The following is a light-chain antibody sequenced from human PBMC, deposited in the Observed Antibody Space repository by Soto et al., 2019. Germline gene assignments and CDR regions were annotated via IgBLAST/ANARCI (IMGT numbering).Light chain of an antibody. CDR3: QQYGTSPLT. V-gene: IGKV3-20*01. CDR2: GTS. Sequence: ETVLTQSPDTLSLSPGEGATLSCRASQTVKNNYLAWYQQRRGLAPRLLIYGTSGRATGIPDRFSGSGSGTDFALTITRLEPEDFAVYCWQQYGTSPLTFGGGTKLEIK. J-gene: IGKJ4*01. CDR1: QTVKNNY.